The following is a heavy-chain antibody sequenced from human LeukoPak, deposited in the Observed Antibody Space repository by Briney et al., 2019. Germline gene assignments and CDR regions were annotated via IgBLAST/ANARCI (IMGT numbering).Heavy chain of an antibody. CDR1: GFSLTTSGVG. J-gene: IGHJ4*02. CDR3: AHRLDQRKNWNYGNFDY. D-gene: IGHD1-7*01. V-gene: IGHV2-5*02. CDR2: TYWDDDK. Sequence: SGPTLVNPTQTLTLTCTFSGFSLTTSGVGVSWIRQPQGKALEWLALTYWDDDKRYSPSLRNRLSITKDTSKNQVVLTMTNVDPVDTATYYCAHRLDQRKNWNYGNFDYWGQGTLVTVSS.